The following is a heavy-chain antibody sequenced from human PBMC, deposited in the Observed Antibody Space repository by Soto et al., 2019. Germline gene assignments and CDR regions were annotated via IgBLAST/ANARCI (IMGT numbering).Heavy chain of an antibody. CDR3: ARGPYVYGDYLSWFDP. Sequence: EVQLVESGGGLVQPGGSLRLSCAASGFTFSSYWMHWVRQAPGKGLVWVSRINSDGSSTSYADSVKGRFTISRDNAKNTLYLQMNSLRAEDTAVYYCARGPYVYGDYLSWFDPWGQGTLVTVSS. CDR1: GFTFSSYW. V-gene: IGHV3-74*01. D-gene: IGHD4-17*01. J-gene: IGHJ5*02. CDR2: INSDGSST.